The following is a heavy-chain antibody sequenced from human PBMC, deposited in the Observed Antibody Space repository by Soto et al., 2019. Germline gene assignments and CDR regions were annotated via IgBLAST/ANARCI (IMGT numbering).Heavy chain of an antibody. Sequence: QVQLQESGPGLVKPSQTLSLTCTVSGGSISSGGYYWSWLRQHPGKGLEWIGYIYYSGSTYYNPSRQSRVTIAVDTSKNQFSLKLSSVTAADTAVYYCARGSIAVAGRFDYWGQGTLVTVSS. CDR3: ARGSIAVAGRFDY. D-gene: IGHD6-19*01. J-gene: IGHJ4*02. CDR1: GGSISSGGYY. CDR2: IYYSGST. V-gene: IGHV4-31*03.